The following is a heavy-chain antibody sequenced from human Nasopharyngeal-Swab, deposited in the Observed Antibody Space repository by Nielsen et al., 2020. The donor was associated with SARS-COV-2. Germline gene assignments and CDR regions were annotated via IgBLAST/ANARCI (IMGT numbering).Heavy chain of an antibody. CDR2: INPVSGDT. CDR1: GFTFTDYY. CDR3: ATGPVLRYFDWFDP. D-gene: IGHD3-9*01. J-gene: IGHJ5*02. Sequence: ASVKVSCKASGFTFTDYYIHWIRQAPGHGLEWMGWINPVSGDTSYEQKFQGRVTLTRDTSISTAYMELSSLRSEDTAVYYCATGPVLRYFDWFDPWGQGTLVTVSS. V-gene: IGHV1-2*02.